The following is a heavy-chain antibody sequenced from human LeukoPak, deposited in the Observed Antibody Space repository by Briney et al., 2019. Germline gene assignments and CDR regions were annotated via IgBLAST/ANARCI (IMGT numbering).Heavy chain of an antibody. V-gene: IGHV3-21*01. J-gene: IGHJ4*02. Sequence: GGSLRLSCTASGFAFRTYSMNWVRQAPGKGLEWVPSINSRGSDEYYADSVKGRFTISRDNAKNSLYLQMNSLRAEDTAVYYCAREGSIVPHQDLDSWGQGTLVTVSS. CDR3: AREGSIVPHQDLDS. D-gene: IGHD2-21*01. CDR1: GFAFRTYS. CDR2: INSRGSDE.